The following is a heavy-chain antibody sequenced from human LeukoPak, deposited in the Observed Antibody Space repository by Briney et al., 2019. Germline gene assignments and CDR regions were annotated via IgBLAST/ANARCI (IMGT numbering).Heavy chain of an antibody. Sequence: PGGSLRLSCAASGFTFSSYGMHWVRQAPGKGLEWVAVIWYDGRNKFYADSLKGRFTISRDNSKNTLYLQLSSLTPEDTAVYFCVKGAESYCDSRSDYWGQGTLVTVSS. J-gene: IGHJ4*02. CDR3: VKGAESYCDSRSDY. CDR1: GFTFSSYG. CDR2: IWYDGRNK. D-gene: IGHD3-22*01. V-gene: IGHV3-33*03.